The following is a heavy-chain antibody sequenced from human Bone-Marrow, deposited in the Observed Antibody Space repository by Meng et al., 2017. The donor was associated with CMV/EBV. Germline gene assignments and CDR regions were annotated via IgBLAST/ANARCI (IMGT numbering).Heavy chain of an antibody. J-gene: IGHJ4*02. CDR2: IGGSGDST. V-gene: IGHV3-23*01. CDR3: ARDGGPTFYYDSTGYLIPLYFDY. Sequence: GGSLRLSCAASGFTFSGYAITWVRQAPGKGLEWVSGIGGSGDSTYYADSVKGRFTISRDNSKNTLYLQMNSLRAEDSAVYYCARDGGPTFYYDSTGYLIPLYFDYWGQGTLVTVSS. D-gene: IGHD3-22*01. CDR1: GFTFSGYA.